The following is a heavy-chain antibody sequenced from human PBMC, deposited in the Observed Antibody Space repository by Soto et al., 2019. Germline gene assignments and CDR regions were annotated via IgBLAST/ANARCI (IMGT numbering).Heavy chain of an antibody. CDR2: INAGNGNT. CDR3: AKALGSPWIQLKFDS. D-gene: IGHD5-18*01. V-gene: IGHV1-3*01. J-gene: IGHJ4*02. CDR1: GYTFTGYA. Sequence: GASVKVSCKASGYTFTGYAMHWVRQAPGQRLEWMGWINAGNGNTKYSQKFQGRVTITRDTSASTAYLEMNNLRSEDTAVYYCAKALGSPWIQLKFDSWGQGTLVTGLL.